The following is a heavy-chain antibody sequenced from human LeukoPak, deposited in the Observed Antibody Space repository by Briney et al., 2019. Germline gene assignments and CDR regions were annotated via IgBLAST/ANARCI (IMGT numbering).Heavy chain of an antibody. V-gene: IGHV3-30*01. D-gene: IGHD6-6*01. J-gene: IGHJ3*02. CDR3: ARDSQARVAFDN. CDR2: ILYDGSNI. CDR1: GFTFSSYA. Sequence: AGGSLRLSCAASGFTFSSYAMHGVREAPGKGLEWVAVILYDGSNIYYADTVKGRFPIPRDNHKNTLYLQMNSLRAEDTAGYYCARDSQARVAFDNWGQGTMVTVSS.